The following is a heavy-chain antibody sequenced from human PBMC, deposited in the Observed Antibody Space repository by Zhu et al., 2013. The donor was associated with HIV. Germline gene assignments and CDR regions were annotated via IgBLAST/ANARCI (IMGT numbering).Heavy chain of an antibody. J-gene: IGHJ6*02. D-gene: IGHD3-3*01. CDR1: GGTFSSYA. CDR3: ARGNPHFSDDFWSDGMDV. CDR2: IIPIFGTA. V-gene: IGHV1-69*06. Sequence: QVQLVQSGAEVKKPGSSVKVSCKASGGTFSSYAISWVRQAPGQGLEWMGGIIPIFGTANYAQKFQGRVTITADKSTSTAYMELSSLRSEDTAVYYCARGNPHFSDDFWSDGMDVWGQGTTVTVSS.